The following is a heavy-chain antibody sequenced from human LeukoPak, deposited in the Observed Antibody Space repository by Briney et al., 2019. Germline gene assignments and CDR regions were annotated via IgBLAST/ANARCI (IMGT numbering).Heavy chain of an antibody. CDR2: IYYSGST. J-gene: IGHJ6*03. V-gene: IGHV4-59*01. Sequence: SETLSLTCTVSGGSIRSYYWGWIRQPPGKGLEWIGYIYYSGSTNYNPSLKSRVTISVDTSKNQFSLKLSSVTAADTAVYYCARGWIQLWAPYYYYMDVWGKGTTVTVSS. CDR1: GGSIRSYY. CDR3: ARGWIQLWAPYYYYMDV. D-gene: IGHD5-18*01.